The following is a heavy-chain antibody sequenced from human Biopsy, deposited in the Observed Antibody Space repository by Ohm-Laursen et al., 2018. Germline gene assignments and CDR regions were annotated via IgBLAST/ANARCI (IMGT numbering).Heavy chain of an antibody. D-gene: IGHD3-3*01. CDR2: INGGGGST. CDR3: ARDLYDFCGGCPFDP. CDR1: GFSVNDNY. J-gene: IGHJ5*02. V-gene: IGHV3-53*01. Sequence: SLRLSCAASGFSVNDNYMSWVRRAPGKGLECVSIINGGGGSTWYSDPVKGRFTISRDNSKNTLYLQMNSLRAEDTAMYYCARDLYDFCGGCPFDPWGQGTLVTVSP.